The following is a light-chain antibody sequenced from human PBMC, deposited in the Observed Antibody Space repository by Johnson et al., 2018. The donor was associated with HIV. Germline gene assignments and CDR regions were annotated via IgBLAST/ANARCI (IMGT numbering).Light chain of an antibody. CDR3: GTWDSSLNAYV. J-gene: IGLJ1*01. CDR2: DNN. CDR1: SSNIGNNY. Sequence: QSVLKQPPSVSAAPGQKVTIPCSGSSSNIGNNYVSWYQQLPGAAPKLLIYDNNKRPSGIPDRFSGSKSGTSATLGITGLQTGDEADYYCGTWDSSLNAYVFGAATKVAVL. V-gene: IGLV1-51*01.